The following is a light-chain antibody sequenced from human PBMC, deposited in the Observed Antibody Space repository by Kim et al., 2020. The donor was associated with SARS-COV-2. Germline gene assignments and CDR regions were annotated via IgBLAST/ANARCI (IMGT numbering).Light chain of an antibody. J-gene: IGKJ3*01. CDR1: QSVSSSY. Sequence: EIVLTQSPGTLSLSPGERATLSCRASQSVSSSYLAWYQQKPGQAPRLLIYGASSRATGIPDRFSGSGSGTDFTLTINRLEPEDFAVYYCQQYRSLPFAFVPGTKVDIK. CDR2: GAS. CDR3: QQYRSLPFA. V-gene: IGKV3-20*01.